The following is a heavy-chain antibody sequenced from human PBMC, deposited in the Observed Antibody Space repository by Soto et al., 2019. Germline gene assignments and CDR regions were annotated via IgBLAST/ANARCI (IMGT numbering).Heavy chain of an antibody. Sequence: QVQLVQSGAEVKKPGSSVKVSCRASGGTFTSHTINWVRQAPGQGLEWMGRINPLLGATNYAPTFQGRITITADTSTNTGYMELSSLRSDDTAVFFCASALSWSGDDWYFDLWGRGTLVIVSS. CDR3: ASALSWSGDDWYFDL. CDR1: GGTFTSHT. V-gene: IGHV1-69*08. CDR2: INPLLGAT. J-gene: IGHJ2*01. D-gene: IGHD5-12*01.